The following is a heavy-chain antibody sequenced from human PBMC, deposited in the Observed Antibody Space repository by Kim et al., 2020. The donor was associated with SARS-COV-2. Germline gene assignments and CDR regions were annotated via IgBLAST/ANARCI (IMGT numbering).Heavy chain of an antibody. CDR2: IYYSGST. V-gene: IGHV4-31*03. J-gene: IGHJ6*02. CDR3: ARDPHGYYGMDV. CDR1: GGSISSGGYY. Sequence: SETLSLTCTVSGGSISSGGYYWSWIRQHPGKGLEWIGYIYYSGSTYYNPSLKSRVTISVDTSKNQFSLKLSSVTAADTAVYYCARDPHGYYGMDVWGQGTTVTVSS.